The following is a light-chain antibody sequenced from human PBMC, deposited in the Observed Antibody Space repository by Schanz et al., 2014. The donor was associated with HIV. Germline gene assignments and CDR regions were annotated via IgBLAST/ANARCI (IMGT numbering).Light chain of an antibody. J-gene: IGLJ2*01. CDR1: SSNIGAGYD. V-gene: IGLV1-40*01. Sequence: QSVLTQPPSVSGAPGQRVTISCTGSSSNIGAGYDVHWYQQLPGTAPKLLIYGNSNRPSGVPDRFSGSKSGNTASLTVSGLQAEDEAEYYCSSYIRSTTPVVFGGGTKLTVL. CDR3: SSYIRSTTPVV. CDR2: GNS.